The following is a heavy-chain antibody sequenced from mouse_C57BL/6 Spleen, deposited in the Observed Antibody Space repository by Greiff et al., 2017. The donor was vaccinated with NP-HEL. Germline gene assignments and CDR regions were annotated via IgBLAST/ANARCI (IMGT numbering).Heavy chain of an antibody. D-gene: IGHD1-3*01. CDR2: IDPSDSET. CDR1: GYTFTSYW. V-gene: IGHV1-52*01. J-gene: IGHJ4*01. Sequence: VQLQQSGAELVRPGSSVKLSCKASGYTFTSYWMHWVMQRPIQGLEWIGNIDPSDSETHYNQKIKDKATLTVDKSSSTAYMQLSSLTSEESAVYYCARAEDNYVDYYAMNYWGKGTSVTVSS. CDR3: ARAEDNYVDYYAMNY.